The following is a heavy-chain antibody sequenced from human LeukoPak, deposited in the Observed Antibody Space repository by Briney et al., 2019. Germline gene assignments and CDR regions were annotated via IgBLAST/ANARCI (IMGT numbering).Heavy chain of an antibody. J-gene: IGHJ5*02. Sequence: PSETLSLTCTVSGGSISSSSYYWGWIRQPPGKGLEWIGSIYYSGSTYYNPSLKSRVTISVDTSKNQFSLKLSSVTAADTAVYYCASIVGSWPYSLVGWFDPWGQGTLVTVSS. V-gene: IGHV4-39*01. CDR3: ASIVGSWPYSLVGWFDP. CDR2: IYYSGST. D-gene: IGHD2-15*01. CDR1: GGSISSSSYY.